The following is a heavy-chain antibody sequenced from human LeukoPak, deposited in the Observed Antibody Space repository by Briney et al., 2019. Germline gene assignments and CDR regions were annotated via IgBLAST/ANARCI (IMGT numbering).Heavy chain of an antibody. V-gene: IGHV3-49*04. Sequence: PGGSLRLSCTASGYTFCVDSMCGGRQAPGKGGEWVGFIRSKAYGGTTEYAASVKGRFTISRDDSKSIAYLQMNSLKTEDTAVYYCTRDYLSGSPGGDAFDIWGQGTMVTVSS. D-gene: IGHD1-26*01. CDR3: TRDYLSGSPGGDAFDI. CDR2: IRSKAYGGTT. CDR1: GYTFCVDS. J-gene: IGHJ3*02.